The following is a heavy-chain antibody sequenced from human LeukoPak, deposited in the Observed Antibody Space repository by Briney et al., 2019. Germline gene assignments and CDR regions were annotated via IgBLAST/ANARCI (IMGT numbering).Heavy chain of an antibody. Sequence: PGGSLRLSCAASGFTFSSYWMNWVRQAPGKGLEWVVNIKQDGSEKYYVDSVKGRFTISRDNAKNSLFLQMNNVRTEDTAVYYCAKQSPRPTGIPVATTAFDYWGQGTLVTVSS. V-gene: IGHV3-7*05. CDR2: IKQDGSEK. CDR1: GFTFSSYW. CDR3: AKQSPRPTGIPVATTAFDY. J-gene: IGHJ4*02. D-gene: IGHD5-12*01.